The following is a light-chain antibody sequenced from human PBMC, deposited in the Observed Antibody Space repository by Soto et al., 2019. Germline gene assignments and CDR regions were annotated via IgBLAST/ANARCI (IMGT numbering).Light chain of an antibody. Sequence: EIVLTQSPGTLSLSPGERATLSCRASQSVSSSHLAWYQQKPGQAPRLLVYGASRRATGIPDRFSGSGSGTDFTLTISRLEPEDFAVFYCQQYGTSPYPFGQGTKLEIK. CDR3: QQYGTSPYP. J-gene: IGKJ2*01. CDR1: QSVSSSH. CDR2: GAS. V-gene: IGKV3-20*01.